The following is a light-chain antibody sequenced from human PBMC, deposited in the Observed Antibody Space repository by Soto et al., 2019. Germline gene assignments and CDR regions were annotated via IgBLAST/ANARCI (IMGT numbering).Light chain of an antibody. CDR3: QQYGSSPRT. V-gene: IGKV3-15*01. CDR2: GAS. CDR1: QSVSSY. Sequence: EILMTQSPATLSVSPGERATLSCRASQSVSSYLAWYQQKPGQPPRLLIYGASTRATGIPARFSGSGSGTEFTLTISSLQSEDFAVYYCQQYGSSPRTFGQGTKVDIK. J-gene: IGKJ1*01.